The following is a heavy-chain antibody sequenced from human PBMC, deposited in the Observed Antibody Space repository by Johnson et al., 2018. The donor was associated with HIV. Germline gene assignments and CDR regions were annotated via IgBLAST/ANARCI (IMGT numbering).Heavy chain of an antibody. Sequence: VQLVESGGGLVQPGGSLRLSCAGSGFTFHDYGMHWVRQPPGKGLEWVSLSSRDGATTYYADSVKGRFTISRDNSKNSLYLQMIGLRAEDTALYYCVGSSINAFDIWGRGTVVTVSS. CDR2: SSRDGATT. D-gene: IGHD6-6*01. V-gene: IGHV3-43D*03. CDR1: GFTFHDYG. CDR3: VGSSINAFDI. J-gene: IGHJ3*02.